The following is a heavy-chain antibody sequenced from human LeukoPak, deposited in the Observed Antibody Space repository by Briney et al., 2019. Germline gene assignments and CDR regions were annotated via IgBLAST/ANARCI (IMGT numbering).Heavy chain of an antibody. Sequence: GGSLSLSCAASRFTVSTYTMNWVRQAPGKGLEWVSSISSSSSYIYYADSVKGRFTISRDNAKNSLYLQMNTLRAEDTAVYYCARDRTTVTTFDYSGRGTLVTVSS. D-gene: IGHD4-17*01. J-gene: IGHJ4*02. CDR3: ARDRTTVTTFDY. V-gene: IGHV3-21*01. CDR2: ISSSSSYI. CDR1: RFTVSTYT.